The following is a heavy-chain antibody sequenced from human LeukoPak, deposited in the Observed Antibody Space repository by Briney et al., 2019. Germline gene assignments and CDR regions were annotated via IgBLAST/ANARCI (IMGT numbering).Heavy chain of an antibody. V-gene: IGHV4-34*01. CDR2: INHSGST. CDR1: GFTVSSNY. CDR3: ASFHDSSGYYPAGEDY. Sequence: GSLRLSCAASGFTVSSNYMSWIRQPPGKGLEWIGEINHSGSTNYNPSLKSRVTISVDTSKNQFSLKLSSVTAADTAVYYCASFHDSSGYYPAGEDYWGQGTLVTVSS. J-gene: IGHJ4*02. D-gene: IGHD3-22*01.